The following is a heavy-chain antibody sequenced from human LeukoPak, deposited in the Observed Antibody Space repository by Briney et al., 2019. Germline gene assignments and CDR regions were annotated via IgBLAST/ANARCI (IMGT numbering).Heavy chain of an antibody. J-gene: IGHJ5*02. D-gene: IGHD3-10*01. CDR3: AKDRGQLDGFDP. CDR1: GFTFSSYA. CDR2: ISGSGGST. Sequence: GSLRLSFAASGFTFSSYAMSWVRQAPGKGLEWVSAISGSGGSTYYADSVKGRFTISRDNSKNTLYLQMNSLRAEDTAVYYCAKDRGQLDGFDPWGQGTLVTVSS. V-gene: IGHV3-23*01.